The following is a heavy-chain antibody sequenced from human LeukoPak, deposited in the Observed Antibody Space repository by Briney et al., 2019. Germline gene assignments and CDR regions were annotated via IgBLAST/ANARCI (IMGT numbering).Heavy chain of an antibody. CDR1: GGSISNGGYS. Sequence: PSQTLSLTCAVSGGSISNGGYSWSWIRQPPGKGLEWIGYIYHSGSTYYNPSLKSRVTISVDRSKNQFSLKLSSVTAADTAVYYCARRRSGSGSYYSPYYYYGMDVWGQGTTVTVSS. CDR2: IYHSGST. D-gene: IGHD3-10*01. V-gene: IGHV4-30-2*01. CDR3: ARRRSGSGSYYSPYYYYGMDV. J-gene: IGHJ6*02.